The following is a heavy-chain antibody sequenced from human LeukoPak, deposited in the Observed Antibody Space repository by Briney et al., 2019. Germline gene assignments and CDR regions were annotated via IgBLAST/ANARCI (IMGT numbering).Heavy chain of an antibody. CDR2: ISYEGSNK. J-gene: IGHJ6*02. CDR3: AKGPPPGSPYIMDV. V-gene: IGHV3-30*18. CDR1: GFTFSRYG. Sequence: PGRSLRLSCAASGFTFSRYGMHWVRQAPGKGLEWVAGISYEGSNKYYADSVKGRVTISRDYSKNTLYLQMNSLRADDAAVYYCAKGPPPGSPYIMDVWGQGTTVTVSS.